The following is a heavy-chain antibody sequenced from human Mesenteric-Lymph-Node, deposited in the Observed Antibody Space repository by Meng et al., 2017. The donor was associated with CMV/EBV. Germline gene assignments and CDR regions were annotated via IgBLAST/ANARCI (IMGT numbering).Heavy chain of an antibody. CDR3: ATFNVNRGYCSGGSCYSDY. CDR1: GGSFSGYY. Sequence: GSLRLSCAVYGGSFSGYYWSWIRQPPGKGLEWIGEINHSGSTNYNPSLKSRVTISVDTSKNQFSLKLSSVTAADTAVYYCATFNVNRGYCSGGSCYSDYWGQGTLVTVSS. D-gene: IGHD2-15*01. J-gene: IGHJ4*02. V-gene: IGHV4-34*01. CDR2: INHSGST.